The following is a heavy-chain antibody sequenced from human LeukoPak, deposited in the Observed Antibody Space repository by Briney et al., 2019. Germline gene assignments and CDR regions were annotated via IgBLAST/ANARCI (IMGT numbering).Heavy chain of an antibody. J-gene: IGHJ4*02. Sequence: GGSLRLSCAASGFTFSSYAMSWVRQAPGKGLEWVSAISGSGGSTYYADSVKGRFTISRDNSKNTLYLQMNSLRAEVTAVYYCAKALGVVPAASFDYWGQGTLVTVSS. CDR1: GFTFSSYA. CDR2: ISGSGGST. CDR3: AKALGVVPAASFDY. D-gene: IGHD2-2*01. V-gene: IGHV3-23*01.